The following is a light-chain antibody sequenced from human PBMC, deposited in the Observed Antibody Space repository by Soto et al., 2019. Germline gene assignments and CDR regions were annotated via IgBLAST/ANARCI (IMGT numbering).Light chain of an antibody. Sequence: EIVLTQSPGTLSLSPGERATLSCRASQSVSNTYLAWYQHKPGQAPRLLIYGASDRATGIPERFSGSGSVTDFTLTISSLEPEDFALYYCQQYGTSPVTFGQGTKLEIK. CDR3: QQYGTSPVT. J-gene: IGKJ2*01. V-gene: IGKV3-20*01. CDR1: QSVSNTY. CDR2: GAS.